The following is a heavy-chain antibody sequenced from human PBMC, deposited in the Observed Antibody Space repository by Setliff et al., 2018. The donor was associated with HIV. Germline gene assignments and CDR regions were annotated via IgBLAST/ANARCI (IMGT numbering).Heavy chain of an antibody. CDR3: AASGALTDWTYY. J-gene: IGHJ4*02. D-gene: IGHD3-9*01. CDR1: GGALSAYY. CDR2: ISHSGST. Sequence: LSLPCAVYGGALSAYYWSWLRQSPGKGLAWIGEISHSGSTKYNPSLRSRVTISVDTSKNQFSLKLISVTAAETSLYYCAASGALTDWTYYWGRGALVTVSS. V-gene: IGHV4-34*01.